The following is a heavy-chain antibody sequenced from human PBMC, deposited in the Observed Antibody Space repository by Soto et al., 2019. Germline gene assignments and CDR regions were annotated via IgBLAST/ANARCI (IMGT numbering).Heavy chain of an antibody. D-gene: IGHD4-17*01. CDR3: ATKKGNGDYSDY. CDR1: GFTFSSYA. J-gene: IGHJ4*02. CDR2: ISGSGGST. V-gene: IGHV3-23*01. Sequence: PGGSLRLSCAASGFTFSSYAMSWVRQAPGKGLEWVSAISGSGGSTYYADSVKGRFTISRDNSKNTLYLQMNSLRAEDTAVYYCATKKGNGDYSDYWGQGTLVTVSS.